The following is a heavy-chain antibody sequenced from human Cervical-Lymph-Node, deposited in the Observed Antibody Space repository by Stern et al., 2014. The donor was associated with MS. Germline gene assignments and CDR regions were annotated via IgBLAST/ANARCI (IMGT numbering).Heavy chain of an antibody. CDR3: ARAYFDSYGLDV. Sequence: MQLVESGADVKKPGASVKVSCKASSYTFSSYGIAWVRQDPGQGLEWMGWISGYDGDTNYAPKLQGRVTLTTDPSTRTAYMEIRSLRFDDTAVYYCARAYFDSYGLDVWGQGTTVTVSS. J-gene: IGHJ6*02. CDR2: ISGYDGDT. CDR1: SYTFSSYG. D-gene: IGHD3-9*01. V-gene: IGHV1-18*04.